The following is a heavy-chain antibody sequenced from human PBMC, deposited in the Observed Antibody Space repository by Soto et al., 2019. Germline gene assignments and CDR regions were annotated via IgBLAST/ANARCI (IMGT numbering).Heavy chain of an antibody. CDR3: ARVKSGSYSGDPLEEGIFDY. J-gene: IGHJ4*02. CDR2: IIPIFGTA. CDR1: GGTFSSYA. V-gene: IGHV1-69*13. Sequence: SVKVSCKASGGTFSSYAISWVRQAPGQGLEWMGGIIPIFGTANYAQKFQGRVTITADESTSTAYMELSSLRSEDTAVYYCARVKSGSYSGDPLEEGIFDYWGQGTLVTVS. D-gene: IGHD1-26*01.